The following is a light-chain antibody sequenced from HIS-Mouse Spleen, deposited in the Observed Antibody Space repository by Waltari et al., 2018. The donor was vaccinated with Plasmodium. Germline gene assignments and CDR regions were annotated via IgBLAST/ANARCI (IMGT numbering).Light chain of an antibody. J-gene: IGKJ5*01. CDR3: QQRSNWPPT. CDR1: QSISSY. CDR2: AAS. Sequence: DIQMTQSPSSLSASVGDRVTITCRASQSISSYLNWYQQKPGKAPKLLIYAASSLQSGVPSRFSGSGSGTDFTLSISSLEPEDFALYYCQQRSNWPPTFGQGTRLEIK. V-gene: IGKV1-39*01.